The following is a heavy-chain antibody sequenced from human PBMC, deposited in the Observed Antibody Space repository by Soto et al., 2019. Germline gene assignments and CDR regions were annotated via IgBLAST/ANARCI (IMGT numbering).Heavy chain of an antibody. J-gene: IGHJ4*02. D-gene: IGHD5-18*01. CDR1: GFTFSNYA. V-gene: IGHV3-30-3*01. Sequence: VQLLESGGGLVQPGGSLRLSCAASGFTFSNYAIHWVRQAPGKGLEWVAVLSYDGNNIHYADSVKGRFTISRDNSKNTLYLQMNSLRVEDTAVYYCARGPFGDAAMVTNYFDYWGQGTLVTVSS. CDR2: LSYDGNNI. CDR3: ARGPFGDAAMVTNYFDY.